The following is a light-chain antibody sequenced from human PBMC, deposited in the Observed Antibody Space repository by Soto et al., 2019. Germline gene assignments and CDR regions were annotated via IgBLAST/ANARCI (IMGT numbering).Light chain of an antibody. CDR2: GAS. Sequence: EIVLTQSPGTLSLSPGERATLSCRASQSVSSSYLAWYQQKPGQAPRLLIYGASSRATGIQDRFSGSGSGTDFTLTISRLEPEDFAVYYCKQYGSSPLTFGGGTKVDIK. J-gene: IGKJ4*01. V-gene: IGKV3-20*01. CDR1: QSVSSSY. CDR3: KQYGSSPLT.